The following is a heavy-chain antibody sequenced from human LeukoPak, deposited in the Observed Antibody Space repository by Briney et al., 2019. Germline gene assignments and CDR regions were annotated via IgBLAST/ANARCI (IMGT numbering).Heavy chain of an antibody. J-gene: IGHJ5*02. V-gene: IGHV3-20*01. CDR2: INWNGGST. D-gene: IGHD3-10*01. CDR3: ARDNSRYGSGTLHEGFDP. Sequence: GGSLRLSCAASGFTFDDYGMSWVRQAPWKGLEWVSGINWNGGSTHYADSVKGRFTISRDNAKNSLYLQMNSLRAEDTALYHCARDNSRYGSGTLHEGFDPWGQGTLVTVSS. CDR1: GFTFDDYG.